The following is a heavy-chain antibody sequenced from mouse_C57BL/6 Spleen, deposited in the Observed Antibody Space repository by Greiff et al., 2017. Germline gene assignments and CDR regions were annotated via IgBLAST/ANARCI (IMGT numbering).Heavy chain of an antibody. CDR3: ARGGDYDVRFAY. CDR1: GYAFSSYW. D-gene: IGHD2-4*01. CDR2: IYPGDGDT. Sequence: VQLQQSGAELVKPGASVKISCKASGYAFSSYWMNWVKQRPGKGLAWIGQIYPGDGDTNYNGQFKGQATLAADKSSSTAYMQLSSLTSEDSAVYFGARGGDYDVRFAYWGQGTLVTVSA. J-gene: IGHJ3*01. V-gene: IGHV1-80*01.